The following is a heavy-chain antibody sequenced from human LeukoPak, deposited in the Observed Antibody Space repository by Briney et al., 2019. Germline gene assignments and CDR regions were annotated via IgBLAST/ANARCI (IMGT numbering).Heavy chain of an antibody. Sequence: GASLQISCKGSGSGFSSYWIGWVRQLPGKGLEYIGIICPGDSDTRYSQSFQGQLTISADKSITTASLQWSSLKPSDTAMYYCARHTTVGGSLRFDYWGQGTLVTVSS. D-gene: IGHD4-23*01. CDR3: ARHTTVGGSLRFDY. CDR1: GSGFSSYW. CDR2: ICPGDSDT. V-gene: IGHV5-51*01. J-gene: IGHJ4*02.